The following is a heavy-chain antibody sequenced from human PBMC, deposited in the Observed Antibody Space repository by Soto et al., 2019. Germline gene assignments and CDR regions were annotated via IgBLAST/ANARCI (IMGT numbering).Heavy chain of an antibody. CDR3: ARGGDDRYYYYMDV. J-gene: IGHJ6*03. Sequence: GGSLRLSCAASGFTFSSYGMHWVRQAPGKGLEWVAVIWYDGSNKYYADSVKGRFTISRDNSKNTLYLQMNSLRAEDTAVYYCARGGDDRYYYYMDVWGKGTTVTVSS. D-gene: IGHD3-9*01. CDR2: IWYDGSNK. V-gene: IGHV3-33*01. CDR1: GFTFSSYG.